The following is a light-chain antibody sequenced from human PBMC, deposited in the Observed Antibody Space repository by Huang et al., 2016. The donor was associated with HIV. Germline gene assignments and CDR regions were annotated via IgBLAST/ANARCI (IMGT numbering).Light chain of an antibody. Sequence: VMTQSPATLSVSPGERATLSCRASESLLRNLAWDQQRPGQTPRLLIYGASVMLPCIPDRFRGSGSGTEFSLTISSLQSEDFAVYYCQQYNKWPPYTYGQGTKLENK. CDR3: QQYNKWPPYT. J-gene: IGKJ2*01. V-gene: IGKV3-15*01. CDR1: ESLLRN. CDR2: GAS.